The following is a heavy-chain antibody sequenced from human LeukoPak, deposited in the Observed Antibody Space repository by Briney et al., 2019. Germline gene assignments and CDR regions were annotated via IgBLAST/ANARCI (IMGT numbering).Heavy chain of an antibody. CDR1: GFTFSSYG. CDR2: ISYDGSNK. Sequence: GRSLRLSCAASGFTFSSYGMHWVRQAPGKGLERVAVISYDGSNKYYADSVKGRFTISRDNSKNTLYLQMNSLRAEDTAVYYCAKGSSMVRGAPYYYYGMDVWGKGTTVTVSS. V-gene: IGHV3-30*18. D-gene: IGHD3-10*01. J-gene: IGHJ6*04. CDR3: AKGSSMVRGAPYYYYGMDV.